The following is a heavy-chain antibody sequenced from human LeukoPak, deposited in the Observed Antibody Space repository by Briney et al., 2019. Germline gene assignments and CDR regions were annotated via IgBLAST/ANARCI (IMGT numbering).Heavy chain of an antibody. D-gene: IGHD2-2*01. J-gene: IGHJ4*02. Sequence: GGFLRLSCAASGFTFSSYGMHWVRQAPGKGLEWVAVISYDGSNKYYADSVKGRFTISRDNSKNTLYLQMNSLRAEDTAVYYCASDIVVVPAGTFDYWGQGTLVTVSS. CDR3: ASDIVVVPAGTFDY. V-gene: IGHV3-30*03. CDR2: ISYDGSNK. CDR1: GFTFSSYG.